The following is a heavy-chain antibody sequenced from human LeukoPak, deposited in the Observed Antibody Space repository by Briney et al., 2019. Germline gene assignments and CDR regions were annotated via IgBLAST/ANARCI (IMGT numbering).Heavy chain of an antibody. D-gene: IGHD1-7*01. CDR2: IYYSGST. CDR1: GGTISSYY. J-gene: IGHJ4*02. V-gene: IGHV4-59*08. CDR3: ARRTYPGTSFDY. Sequence: SETLSRTCTVSGGTISSYYWSWIRQPPGKGLEWIGYIYYSGSTNYNPSPKSRGIISVETSRNKSSLKLSSMTAADTAVYYCARRTYPGTSFDYWGQGTLFTVSS.